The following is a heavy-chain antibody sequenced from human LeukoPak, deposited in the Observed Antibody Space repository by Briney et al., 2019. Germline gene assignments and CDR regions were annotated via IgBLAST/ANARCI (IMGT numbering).Heavy chain of an antibody. CDR2: IIPILGIA. CDR1: GGTFSSYA. J-gene: IGHJ5*02. CDR3: ASHTRLGYCSGGSCYSGWFDP. V-gene: IGHV1-69*04. D-gene: IGHD2-15*01. Sequence: SVKVSCKASGGTFSSYAISWVRQAPGQGLEWMGRIIPILGIANYAQKFQGRVTITADKSTSTAYMELSSLSSEDTAVYYCASHTRLGYCSGGSCYSGWFDPWGQGTLVTVSS.